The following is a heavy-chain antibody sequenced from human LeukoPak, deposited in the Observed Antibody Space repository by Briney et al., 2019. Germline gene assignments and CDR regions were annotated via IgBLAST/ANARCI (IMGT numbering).Heavy chain of an antibody. V-gene: IGHV3-23*01. J-gene: IGHJ4*02. CDR3: PRKYDSSGYFDY. CDR1: GFSLSGYA. CDR2: ISGGGDAA. Sequence: GGSLRLSCIPPGFSLSGYAMSWVRQAPGKGLEWVSAISGGGDAAYYADPVKGRFTISRDNSKNTLYLQMNSLRAEDTAVYYCPRKYDSSGYFDYWGRGTLVTVSS. D-gene: IGHD3-22*01.